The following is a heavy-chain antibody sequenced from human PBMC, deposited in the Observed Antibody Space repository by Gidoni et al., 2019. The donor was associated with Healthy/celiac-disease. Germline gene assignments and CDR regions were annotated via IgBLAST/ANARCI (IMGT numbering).Heavy chain of an antibody. Sequence: QVQLVESGGGVVQPGRSLRLSCAASGFTFSSYGMHWVRQAPGKGLEWVAVISYDGSNKYYADSVKGRFTISRDNSKNTLYLQMNSLRAEDTAVYYCAKDYDSSGYYGPLRYYFDYWGQGTLVAVSS. J-gene: IGHJ4*02. CDR1: GFTFSSYG. V-gene: IGHV3-30*18. CDR3: AKDYDSSGYYGPLRYYFDY. D-gene: IGHD3-22*01. CDR2: ISYDGSNK.